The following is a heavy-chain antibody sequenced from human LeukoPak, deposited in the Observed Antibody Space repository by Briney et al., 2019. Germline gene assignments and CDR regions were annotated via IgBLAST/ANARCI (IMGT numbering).Heavy chain of an antibody. V-gene: IGHV3-7*01. CDR1: GFTFSKYW. J-gene: IGHJ4*02. Sequence: GGSLRLSGAASGFTFSKYWMSWVRQAPGKGLEWVANVKQDGSDKYYVDSVKGRFTISRDNAKNSLYLQMNSLRAEDTAVYYCVRDTFGPSDSWGQGTLVSVSS. CDR2: VKQDGSDK. D-gene: IGHD3-16*01. CDR3: VRDTFGPSDS.